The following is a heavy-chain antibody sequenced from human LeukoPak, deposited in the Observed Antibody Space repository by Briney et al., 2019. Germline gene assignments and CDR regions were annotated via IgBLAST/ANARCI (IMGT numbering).Heavy chain of an antibody. J-gene: IGHJ3*02. Sequence: GSLRLSCAASGFTFSSYAMSWVRQAPGKGLEWVSGISDSGDITYYADSVKGRFTISRDNSKNTLYVQMNSLRVEDTAVYFCAKDRRGGSYYAATLDIWGPGTMVTVSS. CDR1: GFTFSSYA. V-gene: IGHV3-23*01. CDR2: ISDSGDIT. CDR3: AKDRRGGSYYAATLDI. D-gene: IGHD1-26*01.